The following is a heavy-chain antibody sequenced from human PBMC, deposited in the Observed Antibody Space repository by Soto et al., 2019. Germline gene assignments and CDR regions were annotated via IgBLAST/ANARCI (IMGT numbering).Heavy chain of an antibody. D-gene: IGHD3-22*01. J-gene: IGHJ6*02. CDR3: ARVYDSSGYWQKLGYYYGMDV. Sequence: EASVKVSCKAFGLTFTSYCISWVRQAPGQGVEWMGWISAYNGNTNYAQKLQGRVTMTTDTSTSTAYMELRSLRSDDTAVYYCARVYDSSGYWQKLGYYYGMDVWGQGTTDTVSS. CDR1: GLTFTSYC. V-gene: IGHV1-18*01. CDR2: ISAYNGNT.